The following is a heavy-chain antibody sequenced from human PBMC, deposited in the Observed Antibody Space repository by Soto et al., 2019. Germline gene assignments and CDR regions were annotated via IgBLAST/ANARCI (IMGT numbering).Heavy chain of an antibody. CDR1: GYNFFSDG. CDR2: ISTSNGDT. J-gene: IGHJ4*02. Sequence: QVQLLQSGAEVKKPGASVKVSCKASGYNFFSDGLTWVRQAPGQGLEWMGWISTSNGDTKYALKFQGRVTITTDTFTKTTSLNLWGLTSADTAIYYCARDSTDYGGFDLDYWGQGTLVTVSS. CDR3: ARDSTDYGGFDLDY. V-gene: IGHV1-18*01. D-gene: IGHD4-17*01.